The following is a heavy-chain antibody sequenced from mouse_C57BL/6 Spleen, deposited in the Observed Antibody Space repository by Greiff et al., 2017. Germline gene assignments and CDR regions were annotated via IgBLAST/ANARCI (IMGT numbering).Heavy chain of an antibody. CDR2: IDPEDGDT. CDR1: GFNIKDSY. V-gene: IGHV14-1*01. CDR3: TTTVYYGSSSLAY. D-gene: IGHD1-1*01. J-gene: IGHJ3*01. Sequence: VQLQQSGAELVRPGASVKLSCTASGFNIKDSYMHWVKQRPEQGLEWIGRIDPEDGDTEYAPKFQGKATMTADTSSNTSYLQLSSLTSEDTAVYYCTTTVYYGSSSLAYWGQGTLVTVSA.